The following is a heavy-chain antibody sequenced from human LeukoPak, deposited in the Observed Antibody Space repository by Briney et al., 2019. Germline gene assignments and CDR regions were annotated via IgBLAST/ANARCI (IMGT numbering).Heavy chain of an antibody. Sequence: GGSLRLSCAASGFTVSSNYMSWVRQAPGKGLEWVSAISGSGGSTYYADSVKGRFTISRDNSKNTLYLQMNSLRAEDTAVYYCAKGSSYWVYWGQGTLVTVSS. V-gene: IGHV3-23*01. CDR1: GFTVSSNY. CDR2: ISGSGGST. D-gene: IGHD5-18*01. J-gene: IGHJ4*02. CDR3: AKGSSYWVY.